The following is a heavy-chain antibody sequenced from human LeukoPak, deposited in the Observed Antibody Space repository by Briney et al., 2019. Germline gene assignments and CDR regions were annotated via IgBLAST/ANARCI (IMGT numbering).Heavy chain of an antibody. D-gene: IGHD3-3*01. CDR1: GFTFSSYA. Sequence: GGSLRLSCAASGFTFSSYAMSWVRQAPGKGLEWVSAISGSGGSTYYADSVKGRFTIPRDNSKNTLYLQMNSLRAEDTAVYYCAKGFLEWLYYFDYWGQGTLVTVSS. J-gene: IGHJ4*02. CDR2: ISGSGGST. CDR3: AKGFLEWLYYFDY. V-gene: IGHV3-23*01.